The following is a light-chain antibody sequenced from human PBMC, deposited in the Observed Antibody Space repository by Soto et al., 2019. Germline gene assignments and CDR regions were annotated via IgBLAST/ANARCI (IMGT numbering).Light chain of an antibody. CDR2: EVT. J-gene: IGLJ1*01. V-gene: IGLV2-8*01. CDR1: SSDVGGYNY. Sequence: QSVLTQPPSASGSPGQSVTISCTGTSSDVGGYNYVSWYQQHPGKAPKLIIYEVTRRPSGVPYRFSGSKSGNTASLTVSGLQTEDEADYYCSSYAGNNYYVFGTGTKVTVL. CDR3: SSYAGNNYYV.